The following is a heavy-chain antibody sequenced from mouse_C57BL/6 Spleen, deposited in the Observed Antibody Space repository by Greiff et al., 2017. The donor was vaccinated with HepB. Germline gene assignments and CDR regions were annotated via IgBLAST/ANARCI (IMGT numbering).Heavy chain of an antibody. CDR3: AGPGSSRVVDYFDY. V-gene: IGHV5-17*01. J-gene: IGHJ2*01. D-gene: IGHD1-1*01. CDR1: GFTFSDYG. Sequence: EVKVVESGGGLVKPGGSLKLSCAASGFTFSDYGMHWVRQAPEKGLEWVAYISSGSSTIYYADTVKGRFTISRDNAKNTLFLQMTSLRSEDTAMYYCAGPGSSRVVDYFDYWGQGTTLTVSS. CDR2: ISSGSSTI.